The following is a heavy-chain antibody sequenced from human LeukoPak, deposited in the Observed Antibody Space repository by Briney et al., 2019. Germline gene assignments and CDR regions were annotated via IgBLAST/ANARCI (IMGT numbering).Heavy chain of an antibody. CDR3: ASRDCSGGSCLFDY. CDR1: GYTFTGYY. CDR2: INPNSGGT. Sequence: ASVKVSCKASGYTFTGYYMHWVRQTPGQGLEWMGWINPNSGGTNYAQKFQGRVTITTDESTSTAYMELSSLRSEDTAVYYCASRDCSGGSCLFDYWGQGTLVTVSS. V-gene: IGHV1-2*02. J-gene: IGHJ4*02. D-gene: IGHD2-15*01.